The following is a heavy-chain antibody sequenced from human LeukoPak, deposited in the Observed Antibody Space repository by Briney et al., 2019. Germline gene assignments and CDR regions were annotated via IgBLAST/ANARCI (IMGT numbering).Heavy chain of an antibody. D-gene: IGHD6-19*01. J-gene: IGHJ3*02. V-gene: IGHV4-59*01. Sequence: SETLSLTCTVSGGSISSYYWSWIRQPPGKGLEWIGYIYYSGSTNYNPSLESLVTISVDTSKNQFSLKLSSVTAADTAVYYCAKRVKAGAFDICAQWTMVTVS. CDR2: IYYSGST. CDR1: GGSISSYY. CDR3: AKRVKAGAFDI.